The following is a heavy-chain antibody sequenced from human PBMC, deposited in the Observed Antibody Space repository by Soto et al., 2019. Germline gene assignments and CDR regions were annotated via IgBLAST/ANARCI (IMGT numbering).Heavy chain of an antibody. V-gene: IGHV1-2*04. D-gene: IGHD1-1*01. CDR3: VRQTGTLIDY. J-gene: IGHJ4*02. Sequence: ASVKVSCKAPGHTFTDYYMHWVRQAPGQGLEWMGWINPSTGGTNYAQKFQGWVTMTRDTSISTAYMELGLRSDDTAVYYCVRQTGTLIDYWGQGTLVTVSS. CDR2: INPSTGGT. CDR1: GHTFTDYY.